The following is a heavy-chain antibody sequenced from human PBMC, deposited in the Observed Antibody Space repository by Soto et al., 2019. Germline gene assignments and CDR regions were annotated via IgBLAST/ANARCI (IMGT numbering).Heavy chain of an antibody. J-gene: IGHJ5*02. CDR3: AKDDYVWGSYRPNWFDP. CDR1: GFTFSSYA. CDR2: INGSGGST. Sequence: GGSLRLSCAASGFTFSSYAMSWVRQAPGKGLEWVSTINGSGGSTYYADSVKGRFTISRDNSKNTLYLQMNSLRAEDTAVYYCAKDDYVWGSYRPNWFDPWGQGTLVTVSS. V-gene: IGHV3-23*01. D-gene: IGHD3-16*02.